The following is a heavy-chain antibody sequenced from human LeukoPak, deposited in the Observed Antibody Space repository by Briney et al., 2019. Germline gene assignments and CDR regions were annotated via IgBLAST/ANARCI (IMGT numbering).Heavy chain of an antibody. D-gene: IGHD5-12*01. CDR2: MNQDGSEK. CDR3: ARDSGYDCFDY. J-gene: IGHJ4*02. Sequence: GGSLRLSCAASGFTFSGSWMAWVRQAPGKGLEWVANMNQDGSEKNYVDSVKGRFTISRDNAKNSLYLQMNSLRAEDTAVYYCARDSGYDCFDYCGQGTLVTVSS. CDR1: GFTFSGSW. V-gene: IGHV3-7*01.